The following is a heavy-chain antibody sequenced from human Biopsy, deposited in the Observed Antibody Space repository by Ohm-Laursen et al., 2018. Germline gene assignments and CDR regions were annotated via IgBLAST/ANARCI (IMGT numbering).Heavy chain of an antibody. V-gene: IGHV3-23*01. CDR3: VKADVFGTLRGAKWFDS. J-gene: IGHJ5*01. CDR2: INAPGGKT. Sequence: SLRLSCAASGFTFSKAWLNWVRQAPRKGLEWVSGINAPGGKTYYADSVKGRFTISRDNYKSTLYLQIHSLRAEDTALYYCVKADVFGTLRGAKWFDSWGQGTLVTVSS. D-gene: IGHD3-10*01. CDR1: GFTFSKAW.